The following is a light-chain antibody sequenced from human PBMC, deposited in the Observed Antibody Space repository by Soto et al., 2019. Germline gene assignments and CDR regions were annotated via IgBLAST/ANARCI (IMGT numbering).Light chain of an antibody. J-gene: IGKJ5*01. V-gene: IGKV3-20*01. Sequence: EIVLTTSPGIFSLSPGERASLSCWASQTISSSFLAWYQQKPGQAPRLLIYGASSRATGIPDRFSGTGSETDCTLTISRLEPEDFAVYYCQQYDNSPITVGQGTRLEIK. CDR2: GAS. CDR1: QTISSSF. CDR3: QQYDNSPIT.